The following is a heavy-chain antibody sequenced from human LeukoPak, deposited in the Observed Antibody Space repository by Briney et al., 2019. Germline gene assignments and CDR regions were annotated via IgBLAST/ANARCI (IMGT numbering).Heavy chain of an antibody. CDR1: GYTFTGYY. V-gene: IGHV1-2*02. D-gene: IGHD2-8*01. J-gene: IGHJ4*02. CDR2: INPNSGGT. Sequence: GASVKVSCKASGYTFTGYYMHWVRQAPGQGLEWMGWINPNSGGTNYAQKFQGRVTMTRDTSISTAYMELSRLRSDDTAVYYCASASGYCTNGVCYTYFDYWGQGTLVTVSS. CDR3: ASASGYCTNGVCYTYFDY.